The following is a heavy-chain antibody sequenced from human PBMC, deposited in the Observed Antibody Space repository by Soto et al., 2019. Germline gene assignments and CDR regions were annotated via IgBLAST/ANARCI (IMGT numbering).Heavy chain of an antibody. Sequence: GSLRLSCAASGFTFSSYGMHWVRQAPGKGLEWVAVISYDGSNKYYADSVKGRFTISRDNSKNTLYLQMNSLRAEDTAVYYCAKARRDCSGGSCYSPVFDPWGQGTLVTVSS. D-gene: IGHD2-15*01. CDR1: GFTFSSYG. V-gene: IGHV3-30*18. CDR2: ISYDGSNK. CDR3: AKARRDCSGGSCYSPVFDP. J-gene: IGHJ5*02.